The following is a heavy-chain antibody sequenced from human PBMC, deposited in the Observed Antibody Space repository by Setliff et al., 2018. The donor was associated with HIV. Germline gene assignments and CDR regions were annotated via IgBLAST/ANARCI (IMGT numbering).Heavy chain of an antibody. V-gene: IGHV4-61*02. CDR2: IYSSGST. CDR1: GDSISSGSKY. Sequence: SETLSLTCTVSGDSISSGSKYWTWIRQPAGKGLEWIGRIYSSGSTDYNPSLKSRATVSLDTSKNQFSLKLNSVTAADTAVCYCARLYYGVRGWFDPWGQGTLVTVSS. D-gene: IGHD3-22*01. J-gene: IGHJ5*02. CDR3: ARLYYGVRGWFDP.